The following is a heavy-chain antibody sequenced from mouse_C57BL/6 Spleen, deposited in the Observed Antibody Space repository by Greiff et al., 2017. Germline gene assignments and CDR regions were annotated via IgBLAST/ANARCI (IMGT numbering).Heavy chain of an antibody. CDR2: INPKNGGT. CDR1: GYTFTDYY. J-gene: IGHJ2*01. D-gene: IGHD2-2*01. V-gene: IGHV1-26*01. Sequence: VQLQQSGPELVKPGASVKISCKASGYTFTDYYMNWVKQSHGKSLEWIGDINPKNGGTSYNQKFKGKATWTVDKSSSTADMELRSLTSEESAVYYCARDYGYDYWGQGTTLTVSS. CDR3: ARDYGYDY.